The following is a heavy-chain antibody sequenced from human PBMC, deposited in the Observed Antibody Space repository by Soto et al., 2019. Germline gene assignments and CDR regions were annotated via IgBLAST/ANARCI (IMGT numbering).Heavy chain of an antibody. CDR3: ARHIVATIDDAFDI. J-gene: IGHJ3*02. CDR2: FDYSEST. CDR1: GGSISSISDY. D-gene: IGHD5-12*01. Sequence: SETLSLTCTVSGGSISSISDYWGWIRQPPGKGLEWIGSFDYSESTYYNPSLKSRVSISVDTSKNQFSLKLSSVTAADTAVYYCARHIVATIDDAFDIWGQGTMVT. V-gene: IGHV4-39*01.